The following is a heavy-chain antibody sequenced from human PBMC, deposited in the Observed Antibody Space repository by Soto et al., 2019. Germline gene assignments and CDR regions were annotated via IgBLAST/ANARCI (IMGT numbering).Heavy chain of an antibody. CDR1: GYTLTGLS. V-gene: IGHV1-24*01. D-gene: IGHD2-15*01. J-gene: IGHJ4*02. Sequence: ASVKVSCKVSGYTLTGLSMHWVRQAPGKGLEWMGGFDPEDGETIYAQKFQGRVTMTEDTSTDTAYMELSSLRSEDTAVYYCATYGCSGGSCYPGPFDYWGQGTLVTSPQ. CDR3: ATYGCSGGSCYPGPFDY. CDR2: FDPEDGET.